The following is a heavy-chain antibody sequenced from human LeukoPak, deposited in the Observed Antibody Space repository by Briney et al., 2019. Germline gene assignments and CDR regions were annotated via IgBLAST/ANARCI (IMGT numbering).Heavy chain of an antibody. V-gene: IGHV4-34*01. D-gene: IGHD6-19*01. CDR1: GGSISSGGYY. Sequence: PSETLSLTCAVSGGSISSGGYYWSWIRQPPGKGLEWIGEINHSGSTNYNPSLKSRVTISVDTSKNQFSLKLSSVTAADTAVYYCARVRPSIAVAGTLKYYFDYWGQGTLVTVSS. J-gene: IGHJ4*02. CDR2: INHSGST. CDR3: ARVRPSIAVAGTLKYYFDY.